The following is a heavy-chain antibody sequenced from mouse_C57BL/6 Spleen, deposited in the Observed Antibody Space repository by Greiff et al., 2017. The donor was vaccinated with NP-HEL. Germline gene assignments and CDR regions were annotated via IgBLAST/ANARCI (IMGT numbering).Heavy chain of an antibody. CDR1: GFTFSDYY. CDR2: INYDGSST. V-gene: IGHV5-16*01. J-gene: IGHJ4*01. CDR3: ARITTVVAHYYAMDY. Sequence: EVQLVESEGGLVQPGSSMKLSCTASGFTFSDYYMAWVRQVPEKGLEWVANINYDGSSTYYLDSLKSRFIISRDNAKNILYLQMSSLKSEDTATYYCARITTVVAHYYAMDYWGQGTSVTVSS. D-gene: IGHD1-1*01.